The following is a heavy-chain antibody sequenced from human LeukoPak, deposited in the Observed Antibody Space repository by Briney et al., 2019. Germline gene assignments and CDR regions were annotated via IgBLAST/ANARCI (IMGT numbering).Heavy chain of an antibody. D-gene: IGHD3-9*01. CDR3: ARDFRYFDWLSHAFDI. Sequence: GASVKVSCKASGYTFTSYYMHWVRQAPGQGLEWMGIINPSGGSTSYAQKFQGRVTMTRDMSTSTVYMELSSLRSEDTAVYYCARDFRYFDWLSHAFDIWGQGTMVTVSS. V-gene: IGHV1-46*01. CDR2: INPSGGST. J-gene: IGHJ3*02. CDR1: GYTFTSYY.